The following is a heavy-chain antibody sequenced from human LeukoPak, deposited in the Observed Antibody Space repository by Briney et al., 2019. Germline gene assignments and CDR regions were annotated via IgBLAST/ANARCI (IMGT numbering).Heavy chain of an antibody. J-gene: IGHJ4*02. Sequence: GGSLRLSCAASGFTFSSYAMSWVHQAPGKGLEWVSAISGSGGSTYYADSVKGRFTIPRDNSKNTLYLQMNSLRAEDTAVYYCAKASAMIVVVSKHFDYWGQGTLVTVSS. CDR2: ISGSGGST. D-gene: IGHD3-22*01. CDR3: AKASAMIVVVSKHFDY. V-gene: IGHV3-23*01. CDR1: GFTFSSYA.